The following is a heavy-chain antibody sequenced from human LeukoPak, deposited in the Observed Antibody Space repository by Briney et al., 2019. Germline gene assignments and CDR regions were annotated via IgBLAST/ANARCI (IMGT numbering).Heavy chain of an antibody. Sequence: GGSLRLSCAASGFTFSSYSMNWVRQAPGKGLEWVSYISSSSSTIYYADSVKGRFTISRDNSKNTLYLQMNSLRAEDTAVYYCAYSSSSPEYFQHWGQGTLVTVSS. CDR1: GFTFSSYS. J-gene: IGHJ1*01. CDR2: ISSSSSTI. D-gene: IGHD6-6*01. CDR3: AYSSSSPEYFQH. V-gene: IGHV3-48*01.